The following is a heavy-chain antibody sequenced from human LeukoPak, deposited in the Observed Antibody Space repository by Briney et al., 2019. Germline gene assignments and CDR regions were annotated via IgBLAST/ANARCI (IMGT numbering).Heavy chain of an antibody. CDR2: ISGSGGST. J-gene: IGHJ4*02. D-gene: IGHD1-1*01. CDR3: AKDQLLERAGRCDH. CDR1: GFTFSSYA. V-gene: IGHV3-23*01. Sequence: GGSLRLSCAASGFTFSSYAMSWVRQAPGKGLEWVSAISGSGGSTYYADSVKGRFTISRDNSKNTLYLQMNSLRAEDTAVYYCAKDQLLERAGRCDHWGQGTLVTVSS.